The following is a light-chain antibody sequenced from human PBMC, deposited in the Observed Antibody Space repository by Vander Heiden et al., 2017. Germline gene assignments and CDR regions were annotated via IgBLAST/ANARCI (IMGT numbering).Light chain of an antibody. CDR2: AAS. Sequence: EIVMTPSPATVSVSPGETATLSCRASQSVSNSLACYQHKPGQAPRLLMYAASTRATGVPARFSGSGSGTEFTLTISSLQSEDFAIYFWQEYTTWTFGQGTKVEIK. V-gene: IGKV3-15*01. CDR3: QEYTTWT. J-gene: IGKJ1*01. CDR1: QSVSNS.